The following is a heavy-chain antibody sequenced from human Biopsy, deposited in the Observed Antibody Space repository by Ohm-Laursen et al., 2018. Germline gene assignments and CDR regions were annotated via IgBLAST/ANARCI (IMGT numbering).Heavy chain of an antibody. CDR2: IYYTGST. J-gene: IGHJ3*02. V-gene: IGHV4-59*08. CDR1: RDSISNYY. D-gene: IGHD6-19*01. CDR3: AKHGSGWTGDDAFHI. Sequence: GTLSLTCTVSRDSISNYYWTWIRQSPGKGLEWIGYIYYTGSTNYNPSVKSRVTISVDTSKNQFSLKLTSVTAADTAVYYCAKHGSGWTGDDAFHIWGQGTMVTVSS.